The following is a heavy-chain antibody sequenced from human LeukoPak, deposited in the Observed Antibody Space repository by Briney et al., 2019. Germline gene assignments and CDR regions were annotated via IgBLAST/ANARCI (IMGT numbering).Heavy chain of an antibody. D-gene: IGHD3-22*01. J-gene: IGHJ4*02. Sequence: ASVKVSCKVSGYTLTELSMHWVRQAPGKGLEWMGGSDPEDGETIYAQKFQGRVTMTEDTSTDTAYMELSSLRSEDTAVYYCATGRRYYYDSSGYYLARGDYWGQGTLVTVSS. CDR3: ATGRRYYYDSSGYYLARGDY. CDR2: SDPEDGET. V-gene: IGHV1-24*01. CDR1: GYTLTELS.